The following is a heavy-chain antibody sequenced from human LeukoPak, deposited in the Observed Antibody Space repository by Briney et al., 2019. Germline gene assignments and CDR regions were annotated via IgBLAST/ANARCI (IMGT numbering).Heavy chain of an antibody. Sequence: GGSLRLSCAASGFTFSSYGMHWVRQAPGKGLEWVAVIWYDGSNKYYADSVKGRFTISRDNSKNTLYLQLNSLRAEDTAVYYCGRQRGYYFDYWGQGTLVTVSS. J-gene: IGHJ4*02. CDR2: IWYDGSNK. D-gene: IGHD3-16*01. V-gene: IGHV3-33*01. CDR1: GFTFSSYG. CDR3: GRQRGYYFDY.